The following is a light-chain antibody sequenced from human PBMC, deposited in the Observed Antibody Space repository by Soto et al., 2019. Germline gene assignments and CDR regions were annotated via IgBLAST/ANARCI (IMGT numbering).Light chain of an antibody. V-gene: IGKV1-5*03. CDR3: QHYNDNPWT. Sequence: DTQMTQSPSTLSASVGDRVTITCRASQSISDWLAGYQQKPGKAPKLLIYKASILQRGVPSRFSGSGSGAEFTLTISSMQAEDFATYDCQHYNDNPWTLGQVTKVEIK. CDR2: KAS. J-gene: IGKJ1*01. CDR1: QSISDW.